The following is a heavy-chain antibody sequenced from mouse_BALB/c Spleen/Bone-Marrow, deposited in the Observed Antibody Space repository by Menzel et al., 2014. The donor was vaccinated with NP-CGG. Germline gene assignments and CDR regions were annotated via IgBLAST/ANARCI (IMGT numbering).Heavy chain of an antibody. J-gene: IGHJ2*01. CDR1: GFTFSSYG. CDR3: ARDNYGSRFDY. D-gene: IGHD1-1*01. V-gene: IGHV5-6-3*01. CDR2: INNNDGNT. Sequence: EVQGVESGGGLVQPGGSLKLSCAASGFTFSSYGMSWVRPTPDKRLELVATINNNDGNTYYPDSVKGRFTISRDNAKNTLYLQMSSLKSEDAAMYYCARDNYGSRFDYWGQGTTLTVSS.